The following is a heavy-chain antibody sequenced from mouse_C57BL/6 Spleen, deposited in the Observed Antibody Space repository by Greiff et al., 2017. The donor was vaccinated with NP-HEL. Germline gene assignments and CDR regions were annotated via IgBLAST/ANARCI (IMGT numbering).Heavy chain of an antibody. J-gene: IGHJ4*01. CDR2: IYPGSGST. CDR3: ARVDYGRDSYYYAMDY. V-gene: IGHV1-55*01. D-gene: IGHD1-1*01. Sequence: VQLQQPGAELVKPGASVKMSCKASGYTFTSYWITWVKQRPGQGLEWIGDIYPGSGSTNYNEKFKSKATLTVDTSSSTAYMQLSSLTSEDSAVYYCARVDYGRDSYYYAMDYWGQGTSVTVSS. CDR1: GYTFTSYW.